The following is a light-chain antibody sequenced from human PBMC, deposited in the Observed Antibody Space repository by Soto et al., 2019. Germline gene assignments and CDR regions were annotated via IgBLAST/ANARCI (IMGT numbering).Light chain of an antibody. Sequence: QSALTRPRSVSGSPGQSVTISCTGTSSDVGGYNYVSWYQQHPGKAPKLMIYDVSKRPSGVPDRFSGSKSGNTASLTISGLQSEDEADYYCCSYAGSYYVFGTGTKFTVL. J-gene: IGLJ1*01. CDR2: DVS. CDR3: CSYAGSYYV. CDR1: SSDVGGYNY. V-gene: IGLV2-11*01.